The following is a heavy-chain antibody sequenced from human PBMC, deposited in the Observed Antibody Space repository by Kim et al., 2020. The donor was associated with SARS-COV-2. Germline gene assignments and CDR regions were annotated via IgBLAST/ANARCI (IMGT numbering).Heavy chain of an antibody. CDR3: ARNLVTMVRGVFGWFDP. J-gene: IGHJ5*02. Sequence: LKRRVTMSVDTARNQFSLKLSSVTAADTAVYYCARNLVTMVRGVFGWFDPWGQGTLVTVSS. D-gene: IGHD3-10*01. V-gene: IGHV4-28*01.